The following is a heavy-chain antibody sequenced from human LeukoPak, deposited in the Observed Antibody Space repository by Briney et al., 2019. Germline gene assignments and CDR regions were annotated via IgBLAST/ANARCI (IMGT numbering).Heavy chain of an antibody. Sequence: ASVKVSCKASGYTFTSYGISWVRQAPGQGLEGMGWISAYNGNTNYAQKLQGRVTMTTDTSTSTAYMELRSLRSDDTAVYYCARTDIVVVVAATMYNWFDPWGPGTLVTVSS. CDR1: GYTFTSYG. CDR2: ISAYNGNT. CDR3: ARTDIVVVVAATMYNWFDP. D-gene: IGHD2-15*01. J-gene: IGHJ5*02. V-gene: IGHV1-18*01.